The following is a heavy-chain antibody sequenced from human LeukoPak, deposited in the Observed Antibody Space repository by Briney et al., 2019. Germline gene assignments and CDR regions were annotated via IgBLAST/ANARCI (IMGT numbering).Heavy chain of an antibody. D-gene: IGHD2-15*01. J-gene: IGHJ6*02. Sequence: SETLSLTRTVSGGSISSYYWSWIRQPARKGLEWVGRVYTSGSTNYNPSLKSRVTMSVDTSKNQFSLKLSSVTAADTAVYYCARWPVVVAAASDYYYYYGMDVWGQGTTVTVSS. CDR1: GGSISSYY. CDR2: VYTSGST. CDR3: ARWPVVVAAASDYYYYYGMDV. V-gene: IGHV4-4*07.